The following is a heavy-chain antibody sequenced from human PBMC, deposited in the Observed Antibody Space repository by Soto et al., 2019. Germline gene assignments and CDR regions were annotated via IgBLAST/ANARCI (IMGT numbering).Heavy chain of an antibody. CDR1: GFTFSSDW. CDR2: IKQDGSEK. Sequence: GGSLRLSCAASGFTFSSDWMSWVLQASGKGLEWVANIKQDGSEKYYVDSVKGRFTISRDNAKNSLYLQMNSLRAEDTAVYYCARFYYDSSGYLPSPYYDSYGMDVWGQGT. J-gene: IGHJ6*02. CDR3: ARFYYDSSGYLPSPYYDSYGMDV. V-gene: IGHV3-7*04. D-gene: IGHD3-22*01.